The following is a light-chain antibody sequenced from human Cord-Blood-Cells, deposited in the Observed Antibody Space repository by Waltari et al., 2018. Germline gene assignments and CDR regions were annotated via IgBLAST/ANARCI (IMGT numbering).Light chain of an antibody. CDR3: QQYYSTPYS. Sequence: DILLTQSPDSLLVVLGGRPTINCNSTQSVLYSSNNKNYLAWYQQKPGQPPKLLIYWASTRESGVPDRFSGSGSGTDFTLTISSLQAEDVAVYYCQQYYSTPYSFGQGTKLEIK. CDR2: WAS. V-gene: IGKV4-1*01. CDR1: QSVLYSSNNKNY. J-gene: IGKJ2*03.